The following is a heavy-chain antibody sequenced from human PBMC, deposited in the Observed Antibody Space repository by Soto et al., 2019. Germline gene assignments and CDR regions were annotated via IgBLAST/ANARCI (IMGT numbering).Heavy chain of an antibody. CDR2: ISYDGSER. D-gene: IGHD3-10*01. CDR1: GFSFSIYG. Sequence: QVQLVESGGGVVQPGRSLRLSCAASGFSFSIYGMHWVRQAPGKGLQWVAAISYDGSERYYADSVKGRFTISRDNSNKTLYLQMNSLRAEDTAVYYCAKDAVSGSRRVPFNYYGMDVWGQGTTVTVSS. J-gene: IGHJ6*02. V-gene: IGHV3-30*18. CDR3: AKDAVSGSRRVPFNYYGMDV.